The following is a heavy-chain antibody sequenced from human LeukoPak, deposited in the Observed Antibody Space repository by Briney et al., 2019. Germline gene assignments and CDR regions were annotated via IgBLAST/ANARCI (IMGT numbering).Heavy chain of an antibody. CDR3: ARVPTTVTTYYFDY. CDR1: GGSISSGGHY. J-gene: IGHJ4*02. CDR2: IYYRGST. D-gene: IGHD4-17*01. V-gene: IGHV4-31*03. Sequence: ASQTLSLTCTVSGGSISSGGHYWSWIRQHPGKGLEWIGYIYYRGSTYYTPSLKSRVTISVDTSKNQFSLKLSSVTAADTAVYYCARVPTTVTTYYFDYWGQGTLVTVSS.